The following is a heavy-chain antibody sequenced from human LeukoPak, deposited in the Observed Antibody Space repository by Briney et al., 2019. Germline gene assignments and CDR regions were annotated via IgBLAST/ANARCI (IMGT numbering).Heavy chain of an antibody. Sequence: PGGSLRLSCAASGFTFSSYAMSWVRQAPGKGLEWVSAISGSGGSTYYADSVKGRFTISRDNSKNTLYLQMNSLRAEDTALYYCARDDSVVPAAKGGADYYYMDVWGKGTTVTVSS. D-gene: IGHD2-2*01. CDR1: GFTFSSYA. CDR3: ARDDSVVPAAKGGADYYYMDV. V-gene: IGHV3-23*01. J-gene: IGHJ6*03. CDR2: ISGSGGST.